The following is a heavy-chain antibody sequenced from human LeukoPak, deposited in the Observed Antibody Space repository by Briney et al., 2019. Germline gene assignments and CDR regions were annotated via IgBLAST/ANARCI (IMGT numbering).Heavy chain of an antibody. J-gene: IGHJ4*02. Sequence: SETLSLTCTVSGGSISSSNYYWGWIRQPPGKGLEWIGNIYYSGTTYYSPSLVSRVTISVDTSRNQFSLKLSSVTAAGTPMYYCARRSNYATGRADSWGQGTLVTVSS. CDR2: IYYSGTT. CDR1: GGSISSSNYY. D-gene: IGHD3-10*01. CDR3: ARRSNYATGRADS. V-gene: IGHV4-39*01.